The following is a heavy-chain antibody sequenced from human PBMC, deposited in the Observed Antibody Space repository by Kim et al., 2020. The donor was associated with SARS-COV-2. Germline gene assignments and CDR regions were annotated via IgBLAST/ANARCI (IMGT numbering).Heavy chain of an antibody. J-gene: IGHJ5*02. CDR3: AKDPKVCGGDCYSVSHVVSPPAGWFDP. Sequence: GGSLRLSCAASGFTFSSYAMSWVRQAPGKGLEWVSAISGSGGSTYYADSVKGRFTISRDNSKNTLYLQMNSLRAEDTAVYYCAKDPKVCGGDCYSVSHVVSPPAGWFDPWGQGTLVTVSS. CDR2: ISGSGGST. D-gene: IGHD2-21*02. V-gene: IGHV3-23*01. CDR1: GFTFSSYA.